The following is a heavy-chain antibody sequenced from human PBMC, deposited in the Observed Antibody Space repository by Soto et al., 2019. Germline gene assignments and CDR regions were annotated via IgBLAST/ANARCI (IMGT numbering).Heavy chain of an antibody. CDR3: ARESEDLTSNFDY. J-gene: IGHJ4*02. Sequence: SETLSLTCSVSGGSIITSYYWGWIRQPPGKGLEWIGSIYYSGSTYYNPSLKSRVTIFVDTSKSQFSLMLGSVTAEDTAVYYCARESEDLTSNFDYWGQGTLVTVSS. V-gene: IGHV4-39*02. CDR2: IYYSGST. CDR1: GGSIITSYY.